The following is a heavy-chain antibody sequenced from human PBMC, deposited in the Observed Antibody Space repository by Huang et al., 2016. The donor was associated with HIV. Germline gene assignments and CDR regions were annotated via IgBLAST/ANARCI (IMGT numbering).Heavy chain of an antibody. J-gene: IGHJ4*02. CDR1: GGTFSKYA. CDR2: ISPMFGTP. D-gene: IGHD4-17*01. Sequence: QVQLVQSGAEVKTPGSSVKVSCQASGGTFSKYAISWVRQAPGQGLEWMGGISPMFGTPNYARKFQGRVTITADDSTSTTYVEVSSLRSEDTALYYCARGQLGSYGDYDVLYWGQGTLVTVSS. CDR3: ARGQLGSYGDYDVLY. V-gene: IGHV1-69*13.